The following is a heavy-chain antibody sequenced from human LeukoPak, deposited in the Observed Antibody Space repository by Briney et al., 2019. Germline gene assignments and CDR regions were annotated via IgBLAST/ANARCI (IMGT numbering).Heavy chain of an antibody. J-gene: IGHJ6*03. CDR1: GYTFTSYD. D-gene: IGHD3-10*01. Sequence: ASVTVSFKASGYTFTSYDINWVRQAPGQGLEWMGWMNPNSGNTGYAQKFQGRVTMTRNTSISTAYMELSSLRSEDTAVYYCARAAEYGSGSYYNYYYYYYMDVWGKGTTVTVSS. CDR2: MNPNSGNT. CDR3: ARAAEYGSGSYYNYYYYYYMDV. V-gene: IGHV1-8*01.